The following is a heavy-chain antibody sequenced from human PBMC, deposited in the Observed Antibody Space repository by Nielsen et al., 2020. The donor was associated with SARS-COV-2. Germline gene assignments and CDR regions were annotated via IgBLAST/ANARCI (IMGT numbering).Heavy chain of an antibody. CDR2: VDVGSGNT. CDR3: AANSIAAAWIDY. D-gene: IGHD6-13*01. J-gene: IGHJ4*02. Sequence: SVQVSCKASGFFFTTATVQRVRQARGQRLEWIGWVDVGSGNTNYAQKFQERVTITSDMSTRKAYLELSSLRCEDTAVYYCAANSIAAAWIDYWGQGTLVSVSS. V-gene: IGHV1-58*01. CDR1: GFFFTTAT.